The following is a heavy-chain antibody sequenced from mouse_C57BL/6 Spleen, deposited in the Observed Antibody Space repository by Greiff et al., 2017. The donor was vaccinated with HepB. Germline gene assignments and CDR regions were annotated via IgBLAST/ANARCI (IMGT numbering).Heavy chain of an antibody. V-gene: IGHV1-4*01. CDR3: ARLGYADYAMDY. D-gene: IGHD2-2*01. CDR2: INPSRGYT. CDR1: GYTFTSYT. Sequence: VQLQQSGAELARPGASVKMSCKASGYTFTSYTMHWVKQRPGQGLEWIGYINPSRGYTKYNQKFKDKATLTADKSSSTAYMQLSSLTSEDSAVYYCARLGYADYAMDYWGQGTSVTVSS. J-gene: IGHJ4*01.